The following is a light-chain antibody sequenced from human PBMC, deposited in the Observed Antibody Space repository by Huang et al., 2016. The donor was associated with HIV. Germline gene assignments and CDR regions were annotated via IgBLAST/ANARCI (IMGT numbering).Light chain of an antibody. V-gene: IGKV4-1*01. Sequence: DIVLTQAPDSLNMSLGERATINCKSSQSLLDKLPVKNHLAWYQQRPGQSPKGFISWASTRESGVPDRFSGSGSGTDFTLTIDSLQSDDVAVYYCQQYLASPGFGRGT. J-gene: IGKJ1*01. CDR3: QQYLASPG. CDR1: QSLLDKLPVKNH. CDR2: WAS.